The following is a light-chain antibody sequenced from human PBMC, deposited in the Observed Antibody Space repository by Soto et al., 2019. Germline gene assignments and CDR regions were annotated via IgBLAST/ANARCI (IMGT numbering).Light chain of an antibody. V-gene: IGLV3-9*01. CDR2: NDN. Sequence: SYELTQPLSVSVALGQTARITCEGSNIGSKNVHWYQQKPGQAPVLVIYNDNSRPSGIPERVSGSNSGSTATLTISRAQAGDEADYYCQVWDTSTALIGGGTKLTVL. CDR1: NIGSKN. J-gene: IGLJ2*01. CDR3: QVWDTSTAL.